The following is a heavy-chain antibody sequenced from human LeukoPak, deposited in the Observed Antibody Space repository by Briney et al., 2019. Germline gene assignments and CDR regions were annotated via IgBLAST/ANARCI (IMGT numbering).Heavy chain of an antibody. CDR3: VRRSDDAFDI. V-gene: IGHV3-30*04. J-gene: IGHJ3*02. CDR1: GFTFSSYA. Sequence: GGSLRLSCAASGFTFSSYAMHWVRQAPGKGLEWVAVISYDGSNKYYADSVKGRFTISRDNSKNTLYLQMNSLRAEDTAVYYCVRRSDDAFDIWGQGTMVTVSS. CDR2: ISYDGSNK.